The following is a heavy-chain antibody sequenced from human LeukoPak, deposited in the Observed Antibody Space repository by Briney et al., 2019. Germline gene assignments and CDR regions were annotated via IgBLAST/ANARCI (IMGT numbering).Heavy chain of an antibody. V-gene: IGHV1-69*13. CDR1: GGTFISYA. CDR3: ARSVYDSSGYYPFDY. Sequence: GASVKVSCKASGGTFISYASSWVRQAPGQGLEGMGGIIPIFWTANYAQKFQGRVTITEDESTSTAYMELSSLRSEDTAVYYCARSVYDSSGYYPFDYWGQGTLVTVSS. CDR2: IIPIFWTA. J-gene: IGHJ4*02. D-gene: IGHD3-22*01.